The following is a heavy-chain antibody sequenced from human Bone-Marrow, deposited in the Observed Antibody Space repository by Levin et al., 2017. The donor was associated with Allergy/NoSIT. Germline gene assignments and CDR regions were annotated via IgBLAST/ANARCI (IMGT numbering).Heavy chain of an antibody. Sequence: QPGGSLRLSCAVSGFTFGDHYMDWVRQAPGKGLEWIGRIKNRGNSYTTEYAASVKGRFTISRDDSTDSLYLQMNRLRTEDTAVYFRVRESREREWFGEILYDHYYLDVWGKGTTVTVSS. CDR1: GFTFGDHY. J-gene: IGHJ6*03. CDR2: IKNRGNSYTT. CDR3: VRESREREWFGEILYDHYYLDV. V-gene: IGHV3-72*01. D-gene: IGHD3-10*01.